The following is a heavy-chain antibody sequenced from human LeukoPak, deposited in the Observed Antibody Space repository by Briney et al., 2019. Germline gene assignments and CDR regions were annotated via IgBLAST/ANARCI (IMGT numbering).Heavy chain of an antibody. Sequence: ASETLSLTCAVYGASLSDYYWSWMRQPPGKGLQWIGEVAHKGPTVYSPTLNRKYNPSFKSRVTMSVDPSKNQFSLKLNSVTAADTGTYYCVRQGASSGYYLFDYWGPGHLVIVSS. D-gene: IGHD3-22*01. J-gene: IGHJ4*02. V-gene: IGHV4-34*01. CDR3: VRQGASSGYYLFDY. CDR1: GASLSDYY. CDR2: VAHKGPT.